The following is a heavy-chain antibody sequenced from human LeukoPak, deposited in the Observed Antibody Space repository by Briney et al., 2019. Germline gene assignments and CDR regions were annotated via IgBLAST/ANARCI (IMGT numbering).Heavy chain of an antibody. Sequence: SETLSLTCTVSGGSISSGGYYWRWLRQHPGRGREWFGYIYYSGSTYYNPSLKSRVTISVDTSKNQFSLKPSSVTAADTAVYYCARHAGSSWDNAFDIWGQGTMVTVSS. V-gene: IGHV4-31*03. CDR1: GGSISSGGYY. CDR2: IYYSGST. D-gene: IGHD6-13*01. J-gene: IGHJ3*02. CDR3: ARHAGSSWDNAFDI.